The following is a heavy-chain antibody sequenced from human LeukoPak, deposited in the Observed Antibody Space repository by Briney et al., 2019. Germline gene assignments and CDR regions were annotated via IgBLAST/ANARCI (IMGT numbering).Heavy chain of an antibody. J-gene: IGHJ4*02. D-gene: IGHD1-14*01. Sequence: PSETLSLTCTVSGGSISSYYWSWIRQPPGKGLEWIGYIYYSGSTNYNPSLKSRVTISVDTSKNQFSLKLSSVTAADTAVYYCARLGNRGFDYWGQGTLVTVSS. CDR1: GGSISSYY. CDR2: IYYSGST. CDR3: ARLGNRGFDY. V-gene: IGHV4-59*08.